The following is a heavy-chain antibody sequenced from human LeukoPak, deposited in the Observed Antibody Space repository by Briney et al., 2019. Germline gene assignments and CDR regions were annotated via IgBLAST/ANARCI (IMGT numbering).Heavy chain of an antibody. V-gene: IGHV4-34*01. CDR2: INHSGST. Sequence: PSETLSLTCAVYGGSFSGYYWSWIRQPPGKGLEWIGEINHSGSTNYNPSLKSRVTISVDTSKNQFSLKLSSVTAADTAVYYCARAHGYSYGTIDDYRGQGTLVTVSS. D-gene: IGHD5-18*01. J-gene: IGHJ4*02. CDR1: GGSFSGYY. CDR3: ARAHGYSYGTIDDY.